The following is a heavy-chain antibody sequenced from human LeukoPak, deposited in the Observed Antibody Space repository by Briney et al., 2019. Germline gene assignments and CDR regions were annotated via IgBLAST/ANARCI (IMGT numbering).Heavy chain of an antibody. J-gene: IGHJ4*02. D-gene: IGHD3-3*01. V-gene: IGHV1-24*01. CDR3: ATSVRFLEWLSE. CDR2: FDPEDGET. CDR1: GYTLTELS. Sequence: GASVKVSCKVSGYTLTELSMHWVRQAPGKGLEWMGGFDPEDGETIYAQKFQGRVTMTEDTSTDTAYMELSSLRSEDTAVYYCATSVRFLEWLSEWGQGTLVTVSS.